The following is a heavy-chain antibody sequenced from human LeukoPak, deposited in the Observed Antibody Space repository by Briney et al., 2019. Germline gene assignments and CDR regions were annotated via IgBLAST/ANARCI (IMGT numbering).Heavy chain of an antibody. CDR1: GFTFSSYA. D-gene: IGHD6-13*01. Sequence: GGSLRLSCAAPGFTFSSYAMSGVRQPPGKGLEWVSAISGSGGSTYYADSVKGRFTISRDNSKNTLYLQMNSLRAEDTAVYYCAKYTQQHYYFDYWGQGTLVTVSS. CDR2: ISGSGGST. CDR3: AKYTQQHYYFDY. V-gene: IGHV3-23*01. J-gene: IGHJ4*02.